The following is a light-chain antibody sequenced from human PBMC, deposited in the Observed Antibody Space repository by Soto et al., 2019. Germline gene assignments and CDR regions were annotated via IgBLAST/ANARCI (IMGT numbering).Light chain of an antibody. CDR2: WAS. CDR1: QSVLYSSNNENY. CDR3: QQYYTTPYT. J-gene: IGKJ2*01. V-gene: IGKV4-1*01. Sequence: DIVMTQSPDSLAVSLGERATINCKSSQSVLYSSNNENYLAWYQQKPGQPPKLLIYWASTRESGVPDRFSGSGSGTDFTLTISRLQAEDAAVYYCQQYYTTPYTFGQGTKLEIK.